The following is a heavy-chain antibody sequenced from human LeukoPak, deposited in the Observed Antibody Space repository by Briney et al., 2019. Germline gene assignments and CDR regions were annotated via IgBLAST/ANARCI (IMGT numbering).Heavy chain of an antibody. CDR3: ARLGYNYGGRSDY. D-gene: IGHD5-18*01. Sequence: SETLSLTCTVSGGSISSSSYYWGWIRQPPGKGLEWIGSIYYSGSTYYNPSLKSRVTISVDTSKNQFSLKLSSVTAADTAVYYCARLGYNYGGRSDYWGQGTLVTVSS. J-gene: IGHJ4*02. V-gene: IGHV4-39*01. CDR1: GGSISSSSYY. CDR2: IYYSGST.